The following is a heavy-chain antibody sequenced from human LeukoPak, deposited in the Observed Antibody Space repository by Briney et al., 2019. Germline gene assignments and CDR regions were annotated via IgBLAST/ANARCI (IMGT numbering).Heavy chain of an antibody. CDR2: ISGSGDNT. CDR1: GFTFSSYA. Sequence: PGGFLRLSCAASGFTFSSYAMSWVRQPPGKGLEWVSGISGSGDNTYYADFVKGRFTTSRDNSKKTLYLHLNSLRVEDAAVYYCAKPQGGHNWFDPWGQGTLVTVSS. CDR3: AKPQGGHNWFDP. D-gene: IGHD3-16*01. V-gene: IGHV3-23*01. J-gene: IGHJ5*02.